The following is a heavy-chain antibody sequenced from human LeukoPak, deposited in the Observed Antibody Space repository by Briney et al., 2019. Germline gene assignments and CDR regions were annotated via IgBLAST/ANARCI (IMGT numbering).Heavy chain of an antibody. J-gene: IGHJ3*02. Sequence: ASMKVSCKASGYTFTNFDINWVRQATGQGLEWMGWMNPNTGNAGYAQKFQDRVTITWDASISTAYMDLSSLRSEDTAVYYCARDRKLHDFWSGQTSDAFDIWGQGTMVTVSS. CDR1: GYTFTNFD. D-gene: IGHD3-3*01. CDR3: ARDRKLHDFWSGQTSDAFDI. V-gene: IGHV1-8*01. CDR2: MNPNTGNA.